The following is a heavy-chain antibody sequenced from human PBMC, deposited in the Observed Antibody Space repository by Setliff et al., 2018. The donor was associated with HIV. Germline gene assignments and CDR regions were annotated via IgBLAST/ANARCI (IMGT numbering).Heavy chain of an antibody. CDR2: MNPNSGNS. CDR3: ARKHKVSLGWGIVVLWGFDP. D-gene: IGHD2-21*01. CDR1: GYTFSAYY. V-gene: IGHV1-8*02. Sequence: ASVKVSCKASGYTFSAYYIHWVRQAPGQGLEWMGWMNPNSGNSGYAQKFQGRVTMTRSTSFSTAYMELSNLTSEDTAIYYCARKHKVSLGWGIVVLWGFDPWGQGTLVTVSS. J-gene: IGHJ5*02.